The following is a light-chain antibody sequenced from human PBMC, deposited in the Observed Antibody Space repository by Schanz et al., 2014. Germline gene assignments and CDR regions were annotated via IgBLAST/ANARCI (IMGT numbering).Light chain of an antibody. CDR1: SSDVGGYNY. J-gene: IGLJ3*02. CDR3: SSFAGSNNWV. Sequence: QSALTQPPSASGSPGQSVTISCTGTSSDVGGYNYVSWYQQHPGKAPKLMIYEVNKRPSGVPDRFSGSKSGNTASLTVSGLQAEDEAEYYCSSFAGSNNWVFGGGTKLTVL. V-gene: IGLV2-8*01. CDR2: EVN.